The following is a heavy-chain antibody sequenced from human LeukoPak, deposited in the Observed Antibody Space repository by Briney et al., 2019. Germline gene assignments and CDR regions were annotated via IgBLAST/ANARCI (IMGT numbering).Heavy chain of an antibody. D-gene: IGHD1-1*01. V-gene: IGHV1-69*13. CDR2: IITLFGSP. J-gene: IGHJ6*03. CDR3: GVGTTPTLAYHMDV. Sequence: ASVKVSCKAYGGTFNNYVISWVRQAPGQGLEWMGGIITLFGSPNYAQKFQGRVTITADESANTVFMEVSSLRSEDTATYYCGVGTTPTLAYHMDVWGRGTTVIVSS. CDR1: GGTFNNYV.